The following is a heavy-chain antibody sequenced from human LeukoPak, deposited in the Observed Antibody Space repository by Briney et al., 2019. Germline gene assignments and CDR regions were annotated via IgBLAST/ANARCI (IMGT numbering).Heavy chain of an antibody. J-gene: IGHJ4*02. D-gene: IGHD5-12*01. V-gene: IGHV4-30-4*08. CDR1: GGSPSRGNSY. Sequence: SQTLSLTCTVSGGSPSRGNSYWGSIRQPPGNGLEWIGYIYYSGSTYYNPSLKSRVTMSVDTTTNPSSLELLCVPAADTCVYYRARCAYSRYHRHYFDYWGQGNRVSVSS. CDR2: IYYSGST. CDR3: ARCAYSRYHRHYFDY.